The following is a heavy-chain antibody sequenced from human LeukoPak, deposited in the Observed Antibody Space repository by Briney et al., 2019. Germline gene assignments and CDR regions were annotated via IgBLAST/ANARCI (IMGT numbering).Heavy chain of an antibody. CDR1: GFTFSGYG. CDR3: ARVGPPRQQEYYYGMDV. D-gene: IGHD6-6*01. V-gene: IGHV3-33*01. J-gene: IGHJ6*02. CDR2: IWYDGSNK. Sequence: GGSLRLSCAASGFTFSGYGMHWVRQAPGKGLEWAAVIWYDGSNKYYADSVKGRFTISRDNSKNTLYLQMNSLRAEDTAVYYCARVGPPRQQEYYYGMDVWGQGTTVTVSS.